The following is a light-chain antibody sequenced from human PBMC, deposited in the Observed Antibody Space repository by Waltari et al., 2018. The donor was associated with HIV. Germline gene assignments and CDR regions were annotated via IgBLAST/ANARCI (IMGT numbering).Light chain of an antibody. CDR2: WAS. CDR3: QQYYNTPWT. Sequence: DIILTQSPDTLAVSLGDRATIQCRSSPTVLSDPTHKHYLSWYQQTPGQPPKLLLYWASARESGVPARFSGSGSATDFTLTITDFQAEDAAIYFCQQYYNTPWTFGQGTRADIK. CDR1: PTVLSDPTHKHY. V-gene: IGKV4-1*01. J-gene: IGKJ1*01.